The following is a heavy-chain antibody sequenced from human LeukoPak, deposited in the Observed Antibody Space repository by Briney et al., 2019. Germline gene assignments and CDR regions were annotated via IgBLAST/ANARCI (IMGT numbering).Heavy chain of an antibody. V-gene: IGHV4-39*01. D-gene: IGHD2-2*01. CDR1: GGSISSSSYY. J-gene: IGHJ4*02. CDR2: IYYSGSA. CDR3: ARGDCSSTTCYAGSYYFDY. Sequence: SETLSLTCSVSGGSISSSSYYWGWIRQPPGKGLEWIGSIYYSGSAYYNPSLKSRVTVSVATSKNQFSLTLTSVTAADTAVYYCARGDCSSTTCYAGSYYFDYWGQGTLVTVSS.